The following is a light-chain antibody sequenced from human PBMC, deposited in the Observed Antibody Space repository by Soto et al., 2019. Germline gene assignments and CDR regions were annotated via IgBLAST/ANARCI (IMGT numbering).Light chain of an antibody. J-gene: IGLJ3*02. CDR3: ATWDDSLSGRV. V-gene: IGLV1-44*01. CDR1: SSNIGSNT. CDR2: TNN. Sequence: QSVLTQPPSASGTPGQRVTISCSGSSSNIGSNTVNWYQQVPGTAPKLLIYTNNQRPSGVPDRCSGSKSGTSASLAISGLQSEDEADYYCATWDDSLSGRVFGGGTKVTVL.